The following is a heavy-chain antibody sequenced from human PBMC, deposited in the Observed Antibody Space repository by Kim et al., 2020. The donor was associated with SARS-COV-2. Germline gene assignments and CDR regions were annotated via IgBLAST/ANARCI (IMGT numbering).Heavy chain of an antibody. CDR1: GGSISSYY. V-gene: IGHV4-59*08. D-gene: IGHD6-13*01. CDR3: ARSSRGLYSSSWYHPFDY. Sequence: SETLSLTCTVSGGSISSYYWSWIRQPPGKGLEWIGYIYYSGSTNYNPSLKSRVTISVDTSKNQFSLKLSSVTAADTAVYYCARSSRGLYSSSWYHPFDYWGQGTLVTVSS. CDR2: IYYSGST. J-gene: IGHJ4*02.